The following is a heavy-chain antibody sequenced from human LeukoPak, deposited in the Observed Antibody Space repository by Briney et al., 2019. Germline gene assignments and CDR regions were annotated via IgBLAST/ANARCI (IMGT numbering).Heavy chain of an antibody. V-gene: IGHV4-38-2*02. D-gene: IGHD6-19*01. CDR3: ARDRGVAVAGPPGY. CDR2: IFHSGST. Sequence: PSETLSLTCAVSGYSISSGYYWGWIRQPPGKELEWVGSIFHSGSTYYNPSLKSRVTISVDTSKNQFSLKLSSVTAADTAVYYCARDRGVAVAGPPGYWGQGTLVTVSS. J-gene: IGHJ4*02. CDR1: GYSISSGYY.